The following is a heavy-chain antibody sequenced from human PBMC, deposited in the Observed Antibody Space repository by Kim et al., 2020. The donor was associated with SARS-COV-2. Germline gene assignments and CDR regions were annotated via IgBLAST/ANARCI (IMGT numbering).Heavy chain of an antibody. Sequence: GGSLRLSCAASGFSFNRSWMTWVRQAPGKGLEWVANIKHDGSERFYVDSVKGRLTISADNTKNSLYLQMNSLRVEDTGIYYCASPSADYWGQGILVTVSS. CDR3: ASPSADY. CDR1: GFSFNRSW. J-gene: IGHJ4*02. CDR2: IKHDGSER. V-gene: IGHV3-7*01.